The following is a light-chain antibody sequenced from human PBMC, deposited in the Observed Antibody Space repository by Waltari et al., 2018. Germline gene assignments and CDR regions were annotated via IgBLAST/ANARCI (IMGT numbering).Light chain of an antibody. Sequence: EIVMTQSPATLSVSPGERATLSCRASQSFRSNLAWYQQKLGQAPRLLIYGASTRATGVPARFSGSGSGTEFTLTISSLQSEDFAVYYCQQYNNWTTFGQGTKVEIK. V-gene: IGKV3-15*01. CDR2: GAS. CDR1: QSFRSN. CDR3: QQYNNWTT. J-gene: IGKJ1*01.